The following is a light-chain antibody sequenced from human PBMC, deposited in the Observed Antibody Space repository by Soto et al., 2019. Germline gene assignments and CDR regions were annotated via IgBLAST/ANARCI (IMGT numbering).Light chain of an antibody. CDR3: QQYNNWPPLT. V-gene: IGKV3-15*01. CDR1: QFIGSN. CDR2: DAS. J-gene: IGKJ4*01. Sequence: MTQSPATLSVSPGERATLSCRASQFIGSNLAWYQQKPGEAPRLLMYDASSRATGIPARFSGSGSGKEFALTIISLQSEDFAIYYCQQYNNWPPLTFGGGTK.